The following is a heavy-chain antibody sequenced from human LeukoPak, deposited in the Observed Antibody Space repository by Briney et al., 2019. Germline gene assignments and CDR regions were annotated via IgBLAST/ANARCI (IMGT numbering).Heavy chain of an antibody. CDR3: ARGDLVGKNDY. J-gene: IGHJ4*02. CDR2: ISRSSSYT. CDR1: GFTFSSYW. V-gene: IGHV3-21*01. Sequence: GGSLRLSCAASGFTFSSYWMHWVRQAPGKGLEWVSSISRSSSYTYYGDSVKGRFTISRDNAKNSLYLQMNSLRAEDTAVYYCARGDLVGKNDYWGQGTLVTVSS. D-gene: IGHD5-12*01.